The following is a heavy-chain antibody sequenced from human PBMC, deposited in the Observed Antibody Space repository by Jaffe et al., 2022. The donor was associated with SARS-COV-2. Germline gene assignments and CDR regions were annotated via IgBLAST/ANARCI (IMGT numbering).Heavy chain of an antibody. CDR2: LSWNSARI. CDR1: GFSFDDYA. CDR3: VKDIVDTAMLTAVSGAFDV. V-gene: IGHV3-9*01. D-gene: IGHD5-18*01. J-gene: IGHJ3*01. Sequence: EVQLEESGGGLVQPGRSLRLSCAASGFSFDDYAMHWVRQAPGRGLEWVSGLSWNSARIAYADSVKGRFTISRDNAKNSLYLQMNSLRPEDTALYYCVKDIVDTAMLTAVSGAFDVWGQGTMVTVSS.